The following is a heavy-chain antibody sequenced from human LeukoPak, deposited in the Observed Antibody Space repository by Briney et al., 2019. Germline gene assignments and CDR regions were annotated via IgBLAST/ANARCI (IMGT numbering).Heavy chain of an antibody. V-gene: IGHV4-59*01. CDR2: IYYSGST. CDR1: GGSISGYY. Sequence: SETLCLTCTVSGGSISGYYWTWIRQPPGKGLEWIGYIYYSGSTNYHPYLKSRDPLSVDTSKKQFSLKLSSVTAADTAVYYCARGLLVGNTGYYFDYRGQGTLVTVSS. CDR3: ARGLLVGNTGYYFDY. D-gene: IGHD1-26*01. J-gene: IGHJ4*02.